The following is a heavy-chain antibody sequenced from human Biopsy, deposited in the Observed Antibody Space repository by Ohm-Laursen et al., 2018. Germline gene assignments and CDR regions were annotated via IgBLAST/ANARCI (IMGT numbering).Heavy chain of an antibody. CDR1: GDSLTSGPEN. Sequence: TLSLTCTVSGDSLTSGPENWSWIRQSPGQGLEYIGFIYSGGNTNYNPSLKNRVTMSVDTSKNQFYLKLYSVTAADTAVYYCARGRRNSGWPYFDNWGQGALVIVSP. V-gene: IGHV4-61*01. D-gene: IGHD6-19*01. CDR2: IYSGGNT. CDR3: ARGRRNSGWPYFDN. J-gene: IGHJ4*02.